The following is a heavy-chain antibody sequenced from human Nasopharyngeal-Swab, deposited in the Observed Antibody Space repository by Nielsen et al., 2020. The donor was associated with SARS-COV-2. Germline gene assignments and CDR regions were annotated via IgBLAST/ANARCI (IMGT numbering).Heavy chain of an antibody. D-gene: IGHD4-17*01. CDR2: IAHDASNE. Sequence: LSLTCAASGFTFSSFGMHWVRQAPGKGLEWVAFIAHDASNEYYGDSVKGRFSISRDTSKNTLYLQMDSLRGEDTAVYYCARDAPAHYGAFYWGRGTLVTVSS. CDR3: ARDAPAHYGAFY. J-gene: IGHJ4*02. CDR1: GFTFSSFG. V-gene: IGHV3-30*03.